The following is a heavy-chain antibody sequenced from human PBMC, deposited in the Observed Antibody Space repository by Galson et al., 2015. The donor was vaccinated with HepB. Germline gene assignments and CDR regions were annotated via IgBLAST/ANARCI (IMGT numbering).Heavy chain of an antibody. CDR2: MNPNSGNT. V-gene: IGHV1-8*01. D-gene: IGHD6-6*01. J-gene: IGHJ6*03. CDR3: ARGLSGQLGFYYYYMDV. CDR1: GYTFTSYD. Sequence: SVKVSCKASGYTFTSYDINWVRQATGHGLEWMGWMNPNSGNTGYAQKFQGRVTMTRNTSMSTAYMELSSLRSEDTAVYYCARGLSGQLGFYYYYMDVWGKGTTVTVSS.